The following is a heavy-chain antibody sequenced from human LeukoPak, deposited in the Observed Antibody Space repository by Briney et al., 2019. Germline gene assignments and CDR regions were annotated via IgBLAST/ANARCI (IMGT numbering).Heavy chain of an antibody. CDR2: INVGNGNT. D-gene: IGHD5-18*01. Sequence: ASVTVSCKAPGYTFTTYTIHWVRQAPGQGLEWMAWINVGNGNTKYSQKFQGRVSITRDTSASTAYMELSTLRSEDTALYYCARDGYRRSYWYYGMDVWGLGTTVIVSS. CDR1: GYTFTTYT. CDR3: ARDGYRRSYWYYGMDV. V-gene: IGHV1-3*01. J-gene: IGHJ6*02.